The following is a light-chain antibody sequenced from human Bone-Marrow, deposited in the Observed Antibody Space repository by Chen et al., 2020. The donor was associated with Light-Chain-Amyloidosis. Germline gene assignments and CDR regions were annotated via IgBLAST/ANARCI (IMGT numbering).Light chain of an antibody. CDR3: SSYTSNSPSL. CDR1: SSDVGSYNR. V-gene: IGLV2-18*02. J-gene: IGLJ2*01. CDR2: EVS. Sequence: QSALTQPPSVSGSPGQSVTISCTGTSSDVGSYNRVSWYQQPPGTAPKLMIYEVSTRPSGVPNLYSGSKSDNTASLTISGLQAEDDADYYCSSYTSNSPSLFGGGTKLTVL.